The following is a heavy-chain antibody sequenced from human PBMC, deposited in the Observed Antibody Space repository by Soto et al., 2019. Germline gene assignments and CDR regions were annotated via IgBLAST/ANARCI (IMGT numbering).Heavy chain of an antibody. V-gene: IGHV4-31*03. J-gene: IGHJ5*02. CDR3: ARELRWLQLRWFDP. D-gene: IGHD5-12*01. Sequence: PSETLSLTCSVSGGSISSGGYYWSWIRQHPGKGLEWIGYIYYSGSTYYNPSLKSRVTISVDTSKNQFSLKLSSVTAADTAVYYCARELRWLQLRWFDPWGQGTLVTVSS. CDR2: IYYSGST. CDR1: GGSISSGGYY.